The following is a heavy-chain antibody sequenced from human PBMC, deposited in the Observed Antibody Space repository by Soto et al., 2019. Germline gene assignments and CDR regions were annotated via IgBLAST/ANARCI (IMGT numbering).Heavy chain of an antibody. J-gene: IGHJ4*02. CDR2: INPNGGST. V-gene: IGHV1-46*01. CDR3: ARDLAAADY. D-gene: IGHD6-13*01. Sequence: QVHLVQSGAEVKKPGASVKVSCKASGYIFINYYIHWVRQAPGQGLEWIGIINPNGGSTNYAQKVRGRVTMARDTATSTIYRDHIRLRSDDTAVYYCARDLAAADYWGQGTLVTVSS. CDR1: GYIFINYY.